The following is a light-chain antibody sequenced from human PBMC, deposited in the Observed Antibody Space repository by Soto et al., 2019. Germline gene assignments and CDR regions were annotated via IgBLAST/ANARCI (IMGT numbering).Light chain of an antibody. Sequence: EIVMTQSPVPLSVSPGERATLSCRASRSVSSSLAWYQQKPGQAPRLLIYGASTRATGIPARFTGSGSGTEFTLTISSLQSEDFAIYYCQQYDNWPPLTFGGGNKVEIK. J-gene: IGKJ4*01. V-gene: IGKV3-15*01. CDR2: GAS. CDR1: RSVSSS. CDR3: QQYDNWPPLT.